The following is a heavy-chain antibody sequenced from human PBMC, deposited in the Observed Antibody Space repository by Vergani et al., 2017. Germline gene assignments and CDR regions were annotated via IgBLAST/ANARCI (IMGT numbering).Heavy chain of an antibody. CDR3: SAQTQSCHDY. J-gene: IGHJ4*02. V-gene: IGHV3-73*01. CDR1: GFVFSEFP. Sequence: EVQLMESGGGWAKPGGPLKLSCAASGFVFSEFPIHWVRQVPGKGREWLGHIRRRSEHYATGYGPSLIGRATISRDDSTNTAYLQLTSLGTDDTAIYFCSAQTQSCHDYWGQGTLVAVSS. CDR2: IRRRSEHYAT. D-gene: IGHD3-10*01.